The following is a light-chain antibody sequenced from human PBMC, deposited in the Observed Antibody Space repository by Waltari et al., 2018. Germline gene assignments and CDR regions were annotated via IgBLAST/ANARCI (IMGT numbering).Light chain of an antibody. CDR3: ISYTTISTWV. V-gene: IGLV2-14*03. CDR1: SSDVGGYNF. CDR2: DVS. J-gene: IGLJ1*01. Sequence: QSALTQPASVSGSPGQSITISCTGTSSDVGGYNFVSWYQQHPDKAPNLIIYDVSERPSGLSNLFSSSKAVNPASLTISGLRAEDESDYYCISYTTISTWVFGTGTKFTVL.